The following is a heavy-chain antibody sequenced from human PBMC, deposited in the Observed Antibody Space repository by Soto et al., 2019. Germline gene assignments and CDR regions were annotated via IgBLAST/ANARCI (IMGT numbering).Heavy chain of an antibody. V-gene: IGHV4-30-4*01. D-gene: IGHD3-22*01. CDR1: GASISSGDYY. CDR3: ARASYDSSTYYLDY. J-gene: IGHJ4*02. Sequence: QVQLQESGPGLVKPSQTLSLTCTVSGASISSGDYYWTWIRQPPGKGLEWIGSIYYSGSTYYNPSRRRLVTISVDTSNNQFSLQLSSVTAADTAVYYCARASYDSSTYYLDYWGQGTLVTVSS. CDR2: IYYSGST.